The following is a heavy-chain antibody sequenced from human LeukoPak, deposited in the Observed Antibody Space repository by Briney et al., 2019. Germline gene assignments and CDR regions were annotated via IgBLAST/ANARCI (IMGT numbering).Heavy chain of an antibody. V-gene: IGHV1-18*01. J-gene: IGHJ4*02. Sequence: ASVKLSCKASGGTFSSYAISWVRQAPGQGLEWMGWISAYNGNTNYAQTLQGRVTMTRDTSTSTAYMELRSLRSDDTAVYYCARDYGDYVSGYWGQGTLVTVSS. CDR1: GGTFSSYA. CDR2: ISAYNGNT. CDR3: ARDYGDYVSGY. D-gene: IGHD4-17*01.